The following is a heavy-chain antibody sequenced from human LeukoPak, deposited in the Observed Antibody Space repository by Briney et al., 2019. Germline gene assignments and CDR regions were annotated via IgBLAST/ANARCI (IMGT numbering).Heavy chain of an antibody. CDR2: ISSSTSYI. Sequence: GGSLRLSCAASGFIFSTYSMNWVRQAPGKGLEWVSSISSSTSYIYYADSVKGRFTISRDNAKNSLYLQMNSLRPEDTAVYYCAREFSYYGSGSYYNYWGQGTLVTVSS. CDR1: GFIFSTYS. CDR3: AREFSYYGSGSYYNY. J-gene: IGHJ4*02. D-gene: IGHD3-10*01. V-gene: IGHV3-21*01.